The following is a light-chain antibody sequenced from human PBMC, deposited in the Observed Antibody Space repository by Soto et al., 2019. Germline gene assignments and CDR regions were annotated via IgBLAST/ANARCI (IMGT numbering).Light chain of an antibody. CDR2: GAS. J-gene: IGKJ2*01. V-gene: IGKV3-20*01. CDR1: QSVTNSY. CDR3: QQYRTSPYT. Sequence: IVLTQSPGTLSLSPGERATLSCRASQSVTNSYLAWNQQKPGQAPRLLIYGASSRATGIPDRFSGSGSGTDFTLTISRLEPEDFAVYYCQQYRTSPYTFGQGTKLEIK.